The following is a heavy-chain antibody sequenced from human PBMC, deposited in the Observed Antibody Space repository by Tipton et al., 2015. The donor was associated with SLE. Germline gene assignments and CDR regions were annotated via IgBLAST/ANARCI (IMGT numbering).Heavy chain of an antibody. J-gene: IGHJ4*02. CDR3: ARGRYCSSTSCSYYFDY. CDR2: INHSGST. CDR1: GGSFSGYY. V-gene: IGHV4-34*01. Sequence: TLSLTCAVYGGSFSGYYWSWIRQPPGKGLEWIGEINHSGSTNYNPSLKSRVTISIDTSKNQFSLKVSSVTAADTAVYYCARGRYCSSTSCSYYFDYGGQGTLVTVSS. D-gene: IGHD2-2*01.